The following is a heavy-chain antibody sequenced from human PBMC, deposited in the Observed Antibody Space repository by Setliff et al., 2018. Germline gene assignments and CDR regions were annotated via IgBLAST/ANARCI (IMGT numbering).Heavy chain of an antibody. CDR3: ARGPLHYDFWSGYYTVSWFDP. V-gene: IGHV7-4-1*02. CDR2: INTNTGNP. CDR1: GYTFTSYA. Sequence: VASVKVSCKASGYTFTSYAMNWVRQAPGQGLEWMGWINTNTGNPTYAQGFTGRFVFSLDTSVSTAYLQISSLKAEDTAVYYCARGPLHYDFWSGYYTVSWFDPWGQGTLGHRLL. D-gene: IGHD3-3*01. J-gene: IGHJ5*02.